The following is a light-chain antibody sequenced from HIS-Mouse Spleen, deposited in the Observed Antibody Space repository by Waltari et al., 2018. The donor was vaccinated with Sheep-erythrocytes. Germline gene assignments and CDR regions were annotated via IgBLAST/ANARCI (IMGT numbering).Light chain of an antibody. Sequence: SYELTQPPSVSVSPGQTASITCSGDKLGDTYACWYRQKPGQSPVLVIYQDSTRPSGILNPFPSSNYGKLATRTISGTNAMDESVYYCQAWDSSTDVFGTGTIVTVL. CDR1: KLGDTY. CDR3: QAWDSSTDV. CDR2: QDS. J-gene: IGLJ1*01. V-gene: IGLV3-1*01.